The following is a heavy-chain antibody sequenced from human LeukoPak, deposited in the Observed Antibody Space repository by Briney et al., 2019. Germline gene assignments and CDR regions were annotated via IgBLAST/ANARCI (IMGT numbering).Heavy chain of an antibody. CDR1: GYTFTGYY. Sequence: GASVKVSCKASGYTFTGYYIHWVRQATGQGLEWMGWMNPNSGNTGYAQKFQGRVTMTRNTSISTAYMELSSLRSEDTAVYYCARVLRFLREGAVDPWGQGTLVTVSS. CDR3: ARVLRFLREGAVDP. V-gene: IGHV1-8*02. J-gene: IGHJ5*02. D-gene: IGHD3-3*01. CDR2: MNPNSGNT.